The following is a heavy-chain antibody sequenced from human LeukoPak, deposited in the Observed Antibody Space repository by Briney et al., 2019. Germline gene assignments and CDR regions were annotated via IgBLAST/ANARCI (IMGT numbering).Heavy chain of an antibody. D-gene: IGHD1-7*01. CDR2: ISGSGGSS. CDR3: ARDVNYDHTY. V-gene: IGHV3-23*01. CDR1: GFTFSSYV. J-gene: IGHJ4*02. Sequence: GGSLRLSCVASGFTFSSYVMSWVRQAPGKGLECVSIISGSGGSSYYADSVKGRFTISRDNSKNTLHLQMDNLRAEDTAVYYCARDVNYDHTYWGQGTLVTVSP.